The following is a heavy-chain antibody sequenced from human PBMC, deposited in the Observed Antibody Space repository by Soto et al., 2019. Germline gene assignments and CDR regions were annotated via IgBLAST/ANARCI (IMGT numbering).Heavy chain of an antibody. CDR3: AREGGGYCSGNSCPGTIDY. CDR1: GFTFSSYW. Sequence: LRLSCAASGFTFSSYWMSWVRQAPGKGLEWVANIKQDGSEKYYVDSVKGRFTISRDNAKNSLYLQMNSLRAEDTAVYYCAREGGGYCSGNSCPGTIDYWGQGTLVTVSS. J-gene: IGHJ4*02. V-gene: IGHV3-7*01. CDR2: IKQDGSEK. D-gene: IGHD2-15*01.